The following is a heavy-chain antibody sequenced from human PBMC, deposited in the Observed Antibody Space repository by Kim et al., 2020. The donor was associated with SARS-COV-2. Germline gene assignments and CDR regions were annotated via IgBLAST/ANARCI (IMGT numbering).Heavy chain of an antibody. V-gene: IGHV4-39*01. CDR3: ARQRGTTIFGVVIRTQIDY. CDR1: GGSISSSSYY. CDR2: IYYSGST. J-gene: IGHJ4*02. D-gene: IGHD3-3*01. Sequence: SETLSLTCTVSGGSISSSSYYWGWIRQPPGKGLEWIGSIYYSGSTYYNPSLKSRVTISVDTSKNQFSLKLSSVTAADTAVYCCARQRGTTIFGVVIRTQIDYWGQGTLVTVSS.